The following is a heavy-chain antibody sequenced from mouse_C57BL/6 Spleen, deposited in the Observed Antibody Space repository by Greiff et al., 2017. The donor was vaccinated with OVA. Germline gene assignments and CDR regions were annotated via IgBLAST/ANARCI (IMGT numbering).Heavy chain of an antibody. CDR3: ARLGTTGAY. Sequence: VQLKQPGAELVMPGASVKLSCKASGYTFTSYWMHWVKQRPGQGLEWIGEIDPSDSYTNYNQKFKGKSTLTVDKSSSTAYMQLSSLTSEDSAVYYCARLGTTGAYWGQGTLVTVSA. V-gene: IGHV1-69*01. D-gene: IGHD1-1*01. J-gene: IGHJ3*01. CDR1: GYTFTSYW. CDR2: IDPSDSYT.